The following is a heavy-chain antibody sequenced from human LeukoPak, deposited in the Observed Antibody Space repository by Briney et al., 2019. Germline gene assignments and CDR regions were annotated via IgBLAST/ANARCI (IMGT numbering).Heavy chain of an antibody. CDR3: ARGVEGYCSSTSCYYFDY. CDR1: GYIFNGYY. D-gene: IGHD2-2*01. Sequence: GASVKVSCKASGYIFNGYYMHWVRQAPGQGLEWMGWINPNSGGTNYAQKFQGRVTMTRDTSISTAYMELSRLRSDDTAVYYCARGVEGYCSSTSCYYFDYWGQGTLVTVSS. V-gene: IGHV1-2*02. J-gene: IGHJ4*02. CDR2: INPNSGGT.